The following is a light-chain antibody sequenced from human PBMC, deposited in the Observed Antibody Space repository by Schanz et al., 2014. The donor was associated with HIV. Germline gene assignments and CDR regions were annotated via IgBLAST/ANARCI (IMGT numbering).Light chain of an antibody. J-gene: IGKJ1*01. CDR2: GAS. Sequence: ETVMTQSPATLSVSPGEGVTLSCRASQSVSTRSAWYQQKPGQAPRLLISGASTRATGVPARFSGSGSGTEFTLTISSLQSEDFAVYYCQQYSNWPWTFGLGTMVEIK. V-gene: IGKV3-15*01. CDR1: QSVSTR. CDR3: QQYSNWPWT.